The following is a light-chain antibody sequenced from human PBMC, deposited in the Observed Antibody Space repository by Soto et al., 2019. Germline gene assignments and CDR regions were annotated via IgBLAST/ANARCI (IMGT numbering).Light chain of an antibody. CDR3: SSYTSSRTLGLV. CDR2: DVS. J-gene: IGLJ2*01. Sequence: QSALTQPASVSGSPGQSITISCTGTSSDVGGYNYVSWYQQHPGKAPKLMIYDVSNRPSGVSNRFSGSKSGNTASLTISGLQSEDEADYYCSSYTSSRTLGLVFGGGTKLTVL. V-gene: IGLV2-14*01. CDR1: SSDVGGYNY.